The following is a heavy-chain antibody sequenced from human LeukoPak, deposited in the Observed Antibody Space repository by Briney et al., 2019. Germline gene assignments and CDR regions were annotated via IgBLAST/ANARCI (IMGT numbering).Heavy chain of an antibody. CDR3: AKDRTWESNPSCFDP. J-gene: IGHJ5*02. V-gene: IGHV3-23*01. CDR2: ISGSGGST. CDR1: GFTFSSYA. Sequence: GGSLRLSCAASGFTFSSYAMSWVRQAPGKGLEWVSAISGSGGSTYYADSVKGRCTISRDNSKNTLSLQMNSLRVEDTAVYYCAKDRTWESNPSCFDPWGQGTLVTVSS. D-gene: IGHD1-26*01.